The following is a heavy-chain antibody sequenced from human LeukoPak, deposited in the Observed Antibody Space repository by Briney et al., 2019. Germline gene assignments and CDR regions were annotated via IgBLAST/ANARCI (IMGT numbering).Heavy chain of an antibody. CDR2: INHSGST. D-gene: IGHD2-15*01. CDR3: ARPFPGGGGGSSTDY. CDR1: GGSFSGYY. Sequence: KPSETLSLTCAVYGGSFSGYYWSWIRQPPGKGLEWIGEINHSGSTNYNPSLKSRVTISVDTSKNQFSLKLSSVTAADTAVYYCARPFPGGGGGSSTDYWGQGTLVTVSS. J-gene: IGHJ4*02. V-gene: IGHV4-34*01.